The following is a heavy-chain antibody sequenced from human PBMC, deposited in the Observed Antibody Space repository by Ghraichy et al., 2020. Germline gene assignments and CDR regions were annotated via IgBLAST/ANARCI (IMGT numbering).Heavy chain of an antibody. CDR1: GASISSGAYS. CDR3: AGAPAAGGGFDP. D-gene: IGHD2-2*01. CDR2: IYHSGST. V-gene: IGHV4-30-2*01. Sequence: SQTLSLTCAVSGASISSGAYSWSWIRQAPGKGLEWIGCIYHSGSTYNNPSLKSRVTISIDRSMNHFSLKLTSVTADDTAVYYCAGAPAAGGGFDPWGQGTLVTVSS. J-gene: IGHJ5*02.